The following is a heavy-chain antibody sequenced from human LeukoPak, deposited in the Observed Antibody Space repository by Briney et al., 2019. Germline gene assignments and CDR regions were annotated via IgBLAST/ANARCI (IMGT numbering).Heavy chain of an antibody. CDR3: AKDPTDFDSSGQTYFDY. CDR2: ISGSGGIT. D-gene: IGHD3-22*01. V-gene: IGHV3-23*01. J-gene: IGHJ4*02. Sequence: GGFLRLSCAASGFTFSSYAMNWVRQAPGKGLEWFSGISGSGGITHYADSVRGRFTISRDNSKNTLYLQMNSLRAEDTAVYYCAKDPTDFDSSGQTYFDYWGQGSLVTVSS. CDR1: GFTFSSYA.